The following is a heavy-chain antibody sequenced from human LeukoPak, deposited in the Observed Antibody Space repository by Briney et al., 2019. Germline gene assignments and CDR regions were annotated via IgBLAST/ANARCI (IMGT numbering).Heavy chain of an antibody. D-gene: IGHD6-19*01. CDR3: ASLGYSSGHRNFDY. Sequence: SETLSLTCSVSGGSISSGDYYWSWIRQHPGKGLEWIGYIYYSGSTYYNPSLKSRVTISVDTSKNQFSLKLTSVTAADTAVYYCASLGYSSGHRNFDYWGQGTLVTVSS. J-gene: IGHJ4*02. CDR2: IYYSGST. CDR1: GGSISSGDYY. V-gene: IGHV4-30-4*08.